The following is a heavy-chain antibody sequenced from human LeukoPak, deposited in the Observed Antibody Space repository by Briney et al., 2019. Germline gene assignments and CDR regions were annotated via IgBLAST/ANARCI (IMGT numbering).Heavy chain of an antibody. Sequence: SETLSLTCTVSGGSISSGGYYWSWIRQHPGKGLEWIGSIYHSGSTYYNPSLKSRVTISVDTSKNQFSLKLSSVTAADTAVYYCASLYGDYLDYWGQGTLVTVSS. CDR2: IYHSGST. CDR1: GGSISSGGYY. J-gene: IGHJ4*02. V-gene: IGHV4-39*07. D-gene: IGHD4-17*01. CDR3: ASLYGDYLDY.